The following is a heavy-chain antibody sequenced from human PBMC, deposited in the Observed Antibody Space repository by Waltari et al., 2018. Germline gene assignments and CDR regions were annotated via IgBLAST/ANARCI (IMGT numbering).Heavy chain of an antibody. Sequence: QLQLQESGPGLVKPSETPSLTCPVSGGSISSSSYYWGLIRQPPGKGLEWIGSIYYSGSTYYNPSLKSRVTISVDTSKNQFSLKLSSVTAADTAVYYCARGPAAGGAFDIWGQGTMVTVSS. V-gene: IGHV4-39*07. CDR2: IYYSGST. D-gene: IGHD3-10*01. CDR3: ARGPAAGGAFDI. J-gene: IGHJ3*02. CDR1: GGSISSSSYY.